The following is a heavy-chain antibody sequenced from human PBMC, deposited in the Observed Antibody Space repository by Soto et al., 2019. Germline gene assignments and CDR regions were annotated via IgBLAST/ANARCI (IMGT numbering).Heavy chain of an antibody. Sequence: QVQLQESGPGLVKPSDTLSLTCAVSGYSITSSSNWWGWIRQPPGKGLEWIGYIYYIGRAYYNASLKSRGAMAVDTSKNQFSLKLNSVTAVDTAVYYCARISGDSSGWIDYWGQGTLVTVSS. V-gene: IGHV4-28*01. D-gene: IGHD6-19*01. CDR1: GYSITSSSNW. CDR3: ARISGDSSGWIDY. CDR2: IYYIGRA. J-gene: IGHJ4*02.